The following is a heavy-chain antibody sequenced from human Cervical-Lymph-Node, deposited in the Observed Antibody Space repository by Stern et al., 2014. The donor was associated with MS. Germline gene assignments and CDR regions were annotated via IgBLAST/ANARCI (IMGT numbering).Heavy chain of an antibody. D-gene: IGHD3-22*01. V-gene: IGHV4-61*01. CDR2: IYYSGTP. CDR3: ASLQWVYYDRSDYYWYFDL. J-gene: IGHJ2*01. Sequence: QVQLQESGPGLVKPSETLSLTCTVSGGSVSSGSYDWRWIRQPPGKGLEWIGSIYYSGTPIYNPSLKSRVSISVDPSKNQFSLKLSSVTAADTAEYYCASLQWVYYDRSDYYWYFDLWGRGTLVTVSS. CDR1: GGSVSSGSYD.